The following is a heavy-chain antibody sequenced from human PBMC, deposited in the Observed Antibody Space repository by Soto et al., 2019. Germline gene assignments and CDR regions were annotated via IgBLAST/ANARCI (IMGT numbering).Heavy chain of an antibody. V-gene: IGHV1-3*01. CDR3: ARGNRGILLWLGEPNWFDP. Sequence: ASVKVSFKASGYTFTSYAMHWVRQAPGQRLEWMGWINAGNGNTKYSQKFQGRVTITRDTSASTAYMELSSLRSEDTAVYYCARGNRGILLWLGEPNWFDPWGQGTLVTVSS. J-gene: IGHJ5*02. D-gene: IGHD3-10*01. CDR1: GYTFTSYA. CDR2: INAGNGNT.